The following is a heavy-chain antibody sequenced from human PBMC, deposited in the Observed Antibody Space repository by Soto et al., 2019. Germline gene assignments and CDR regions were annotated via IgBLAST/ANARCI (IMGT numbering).Heavy chain of an antibody. CDR1: GYVFTTYW. D-gene: IGHD3-22*01. Sequence: PGESLKISCQGSGYVFTTYWISWVRQMPGKGLEWMGRIDPGDSYINYSPSFQGHVTISVDNSISTAYLQWASLKASDTAVYFCARKDKSGYFNWFDPWGQGTLVTVSS. J-gene: IGHJ5*02. V-gene: IGHV5-10-1*01. CDR3: ARKDKSGYFNWFDP. CDR2: IDPGDSYI.